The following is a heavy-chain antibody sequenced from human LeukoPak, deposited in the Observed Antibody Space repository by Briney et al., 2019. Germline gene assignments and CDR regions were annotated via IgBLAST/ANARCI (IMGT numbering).Heavy chain of an antibody. D-gene: IGHD6-19*01. V-gene: IGHV4-39*07. CDR3: ARVLARGWLYFDY. CDR2: IYYSGST. J-gene: IGHJ4*02. CDR1: GGSISSSSYY. Sequence: KPSETLSLTCTVSGGSISSSSYYWGWIRQPPGKGLEWIGSIYYSGSTYYNPSLKSRVTISVDTSKNQFSLKLSSVTAADTAVYYCARVLARGWLYFDYWGQGTLVTVSS.